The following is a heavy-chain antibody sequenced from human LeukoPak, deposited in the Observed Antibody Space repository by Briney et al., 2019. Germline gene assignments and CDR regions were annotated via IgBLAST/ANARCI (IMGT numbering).Heavy chain of an antibody. J-gene: IGHJ5*02. CDR1: GFSFSNAW. D-gene: IGHD1-26*01. CDR2: IYYSGST. Sequence: GSLRLSCAASGFSFSNAWMNWVRQPPGKGLEWIGSIYYSGSTYYNPSLKSRATISVDTSKNQFSLKLSSVTAADTAVYYCARLGSGTNNWFDPWGQGTLVTVSS. CDR3: ARLGSGTNNWFDP. V-gene: IGHV4-38-2*01.